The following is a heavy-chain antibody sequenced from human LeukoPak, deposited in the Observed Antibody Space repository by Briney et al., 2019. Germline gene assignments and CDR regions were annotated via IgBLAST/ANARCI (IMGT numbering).Heavy chain of an antibody. CDR3: ASHSVVVVAASDY. CDR1: GYTFTRYY. D-gene: IGHD2-15*01. CDR2: INPNSGGT. V-gene: IGHV1-2*02. Sequence: ASVKVSCKASGYTFTRYYMHWVRQAPGQGLEWRGWINPNSGGTNYAQKFQGRVTMTRDTSISTAYMELSRLRSDDKAVYYCASHSVVVVAASDYWGQGTLVTVST. J-gene: IGHJ4*02.